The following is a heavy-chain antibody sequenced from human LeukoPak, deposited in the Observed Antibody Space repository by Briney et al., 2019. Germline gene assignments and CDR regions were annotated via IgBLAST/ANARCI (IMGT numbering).Heavy chain of an antibody. CDR2: ITYSGSTI. V-gene: IGHV3-48*04. CDR1: GFTFSSYS. CDR3: ARDGLRRPPTPYCGGDCPLDY. D-gene: IGHD2-21*02. J-gene: IGHJ4*02. Sequence: GGSLRLSCAASGFTFSSYSMNWVRQAPGKGLEWVSYITYSGSTIYYADSVKGRFTISRDNAKNSLYLQMNSLRVEDTAMYYCARDGLRRPPTPYCGGDCPLDYWGQGTLASVSS.